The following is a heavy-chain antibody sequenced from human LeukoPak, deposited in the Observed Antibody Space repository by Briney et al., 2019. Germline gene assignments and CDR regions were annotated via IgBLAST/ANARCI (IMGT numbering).Heavy chain of an antibody. D-gene: IGHD1-1*01. V-gene: IGHV4-34*01. Sequence: SETLSLTCAVYGGSFSGYYWSWTRQPPGKGLEWIGEINHSGSTNYNPSLKSRVTISVDTSKNQFSLKLSSVTAADTAVYFCARASHWNQLHYFDYWGQGTLVTVSS. CDR3: ARASHWNQLHYFDY. J-gene: IGHJ4*02. CDR2: INHSGST. CDR1: GGSFSGYY.